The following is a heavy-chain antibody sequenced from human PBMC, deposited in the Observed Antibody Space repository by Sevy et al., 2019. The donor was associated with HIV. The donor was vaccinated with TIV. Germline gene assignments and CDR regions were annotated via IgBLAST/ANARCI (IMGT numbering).Heavy chain of an antibody. V-gene: IGHV3-23*01. CDR2: ISGSGGST. Sequence: GGSLRLSCAASGFTFSSYAMSWVRQAPGKGLEWVSAISGSGGSTYYADSVKGRFTISRDNSKNTLYLQMNSLRAEETDVYYCAKDLERITMVRGVIMGTFDYWGQGTLVTVSS. J-gene: IGHJ4*02. CDR1: GFTFSSYA. D-gene: IGHD3-10*01. CDR3: AKDLERITMVRGVIMGTFDY.